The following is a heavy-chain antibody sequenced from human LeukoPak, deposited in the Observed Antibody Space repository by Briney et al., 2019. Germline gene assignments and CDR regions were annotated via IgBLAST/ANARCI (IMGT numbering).Heavy chain of an antibody. V-gene: IGHV3-23*01. J-gene: IGHJ4*02. CDR3: AKVLPYLKYNSGWDYFDY. Sequence: QPGGSLRLSCAASGFTFSNYAMSWARQAPGKGLEWVSGISGSGGSTYYADSVKGRFTISRDNSKNTLYLQMNSLRAEDTAVYYCAKVLPYLKYNSGWDYFDYWGQGTLVTVSS. D-gene: IGHD6-19*01. CDR1: GFTFSNYA. CDR2: ISGSGGST.